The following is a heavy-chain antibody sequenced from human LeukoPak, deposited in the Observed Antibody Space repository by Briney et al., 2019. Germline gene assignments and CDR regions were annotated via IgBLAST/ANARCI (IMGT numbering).Heavy chain of an antibody. J-gene: IGHJ3*02. V-gene: IGHV4-39*07. CDR1: GGSISSSSYY. CDR2: IYYSGST. D-gene: IGHD4-23*01. CDR3: ARLIYGGSALHAFDI. Sequence: PSETLSLTCTVSGGSISSSSYYWGWIRQPPGKGLEWIGSIYYSGSTYYNPSLKSRVTISVDTSKNQFSLKLSSVTAADTAVYYCARLIYGGSALHAFDIWGQGTMVTVSS.